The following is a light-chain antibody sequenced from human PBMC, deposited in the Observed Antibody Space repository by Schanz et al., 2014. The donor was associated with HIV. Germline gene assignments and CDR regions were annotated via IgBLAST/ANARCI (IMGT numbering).Light chain of an antibody. Sequence: EIVMTQSPATLSLSPGERATLSCRASQSVSSNLAWYQQKPGQAPRLLIYDASNRATGIPARFSGSGSRTDFTLTIIRLEPEDFAVYYCQQYGTSLITFGQGTRLEI. V-gene: IGKV3-20*01. CDR1: QSVSSN. J-gene: IGKJ5*01. CDR2: DAS. CDR3: QQYGTSLIT.